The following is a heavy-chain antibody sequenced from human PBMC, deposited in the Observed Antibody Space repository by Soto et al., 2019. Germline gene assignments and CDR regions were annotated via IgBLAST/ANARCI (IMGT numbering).Heavy chain of an antibody. D-gene: IGHD1-1*01. Sequence: SQTLSLTGAISGDSVSSNSATWNWIRQSPSRGLEWLGRTYYRSKWYNDYAPSVRSRIIINPDTSKNQFSLQLNSVIPEDTAVYYCGRAHLGSDRYILEPFDPWGQGTLVTVSS. CDR1: GDSVSSNSAT. J-gene: IGHJ5*02. CDR2: TYYRSKWYN. CDR3: GRAHLGSDRYILEPFDP. V-gene: IGHV6-1*01.